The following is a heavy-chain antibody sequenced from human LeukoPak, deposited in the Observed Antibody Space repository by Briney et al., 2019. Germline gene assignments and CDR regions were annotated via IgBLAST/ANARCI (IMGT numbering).Heavy chain of an antibody. J-gene: IGHJ5*02. D-gene: IGHD3-22*01. CDR2: INPSGGST. CDR3: ARDLVDDSSGYYYGGGWFDP. CDR1: GYTFTSYY. Sequence: ASVKVSCKASGYTFTSYYMHWVRQAPGQGLEWMGIINPSGGSTSYAQKFQGRVTMTRDTSTSTVYMELSSLRSEDTAVYYCARDLVDDSSGYYYGGGWFDPWGQGTLVTVSS. V-gene: IGHV1-46*01.